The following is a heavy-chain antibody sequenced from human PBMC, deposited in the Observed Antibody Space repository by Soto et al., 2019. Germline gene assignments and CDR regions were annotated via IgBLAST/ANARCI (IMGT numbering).Heavy chain of an antibody. D-gene: IGHD6-19*01. CDR2: IYYSGST. V-gene: IGHV4-39*01. Sequence: SETLSLTCAFSGGSISSSSYYLGWLLQGPGKGLEWIGSIYYSGSTYYNPSLKSRVTISVDTSKNQFSLKLSSVTAADTAVYYCARQWLVFYAFDLWGQGTMVTVSS. CDR3: ARQWLVFYAFDL. J-gene: IGHJ3*01. CDR1: GGSISSSSYY.